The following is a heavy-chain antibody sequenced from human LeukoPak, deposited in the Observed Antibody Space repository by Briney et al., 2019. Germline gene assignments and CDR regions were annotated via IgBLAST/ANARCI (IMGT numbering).Heavy chain of an antibody. CDR1: GFTFSSYY. J-gene: IGHJ4*02. D-gene: IGHD3-3*01. V-gene: IGHV3-21*01. CDR3: ARDRSYDFWSGPFDY. Sequence: GGSLRLSCVASGFTFSSYYMNWVRQAPGKGLEWVSSISSSSSYIYYADSVKGRFTISRDNAKNSLYLQMNSLRAEDTAVYYCARDRSYDFWSGPFDYWGQGTLVTVSS. CDR2: ISSSSSYI.